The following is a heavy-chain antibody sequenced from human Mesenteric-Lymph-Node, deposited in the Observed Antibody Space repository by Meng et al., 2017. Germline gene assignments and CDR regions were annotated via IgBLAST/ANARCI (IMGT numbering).Heavy chain of an antibody. D-gene: IGHD4-17*01. J-gene: IGHJ5*02. V-gene: IGHV4-59*06. Sequence: QGQLQESGPGLVKPSETRSLTCTVSGGSISSYYWSWIRQPAGKGLEWIGYIYYSGSTYYNPSLRSRVAISIDTSKNQFSLKLTSVTAADTAVYFCARTNYGDYNWFDPWGQGTLVTVSS. CDR2: IYYSGST. CDR1: GGSISSYY. CDR3: ARTNYGDYNWFDP.